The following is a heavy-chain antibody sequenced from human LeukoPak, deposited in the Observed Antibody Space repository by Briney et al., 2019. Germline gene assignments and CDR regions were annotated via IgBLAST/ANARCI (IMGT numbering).Heavy chain of an antibody. V-gene: IGHV3-23*01. CDR3: ARGPSGYHNT. CDR1: GFTFSNYA. D-gene: IGHD5-12*01. CDR2: ISGSASST. Sequence: PGGSLRLSCAASGFTFSNYAMSWVRQAPGKGLEWVSAISGSASSTYHADSVKGRFTISRDNSKNTLCLQMNSLRAEDTAVYYCARGPSGYHNTGGQGTLVTVSS. J-gene: IGHJ4*02.